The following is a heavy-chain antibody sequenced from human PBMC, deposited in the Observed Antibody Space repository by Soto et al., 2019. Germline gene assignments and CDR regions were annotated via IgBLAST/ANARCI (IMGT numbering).Heavy chain of an antibody. D-gene: IGHD2-15*01. Sequence: QVQLQQSGPGLVKPSQTLSLTCAISGDSVSSNSATWNWIRQSPLRGLEWLGRTYYRSKWYSAYAASVKSRITINPDTSKNQFSLQLNSVTPEDTAVYYCARGPGSLDYWGQGTLVTVSS. CDR1: GDSVSSNSAT. CDR3: ARGPGSLDY. J-gene: IGHJ4*02. V-gene: IGHV6-1*01. CDR2: TYYRSKWYS.